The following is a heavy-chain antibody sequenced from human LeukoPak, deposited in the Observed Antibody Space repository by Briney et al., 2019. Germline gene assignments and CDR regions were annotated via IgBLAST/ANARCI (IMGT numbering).Heavy chain of an antibody. CDR1: GGSISSSSYY. J-gene: IGHJ4*02. D-gene: IGHD6-13*01. Sequence: SETLSLTCTVSGGSISSSSYYWGWIRQPPGKGLEWIGSIYYSGSTYYNPPLKSRVTISVDTSKNQFSLKLRSVTAADTAVYYCALSPLGAAGTWSGLFDYWGQGTLVTVSS. CDR2: IYYSGST. CDR3: ALSPLGAAGTWSGLFDY. V-gene: IGHV4-39*07.